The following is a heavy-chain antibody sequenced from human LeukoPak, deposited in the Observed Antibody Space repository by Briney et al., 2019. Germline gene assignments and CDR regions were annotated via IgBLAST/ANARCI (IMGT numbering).Heavy chain of an antibody. J-gene: IGHJ3*02. Sequence: ASVKVSCKASGYTFNSYGISWVRQAPGQGLEWMGWISAYNGKTKYAQKLQGRVTMTTDTSTGTVYMELRSLRSDDTAVYYCARELLWFGESTDAFDIWGQGTMVTVSS. CDR2: ISAYNGKT. CDR3: ARELLWFGESTDAFDI. CDR1: GYTFNSYG. D-gene: IGHD3-10*01. V-gene: IGHV1-18*01.